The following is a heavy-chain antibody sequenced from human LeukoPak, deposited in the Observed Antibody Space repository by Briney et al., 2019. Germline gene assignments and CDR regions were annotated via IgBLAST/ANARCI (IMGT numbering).Heavy chain of an antibody. CDR3: ARGIYYFDS. V-gene: IGHV3-21*04. J-gene: IGHJ4*02. D-gene: IGHD5-12*01. Sequence: GGSLRLSCAASGFTFSSYAMNWVRQAPGKGLEWVSYSTSSYTNYAESVKGRFTISRDNAKNSLYLQMNSLRAEDTAVYYCARGIYYFDSWGQGTLVTVS. CDR1: GFTFSSYA. CDR2: STSSYT.